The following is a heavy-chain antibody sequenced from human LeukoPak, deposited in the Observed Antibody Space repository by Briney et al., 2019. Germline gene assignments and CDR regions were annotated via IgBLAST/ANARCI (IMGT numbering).Heavy chain of an antibody. Sequence: SETLSLTCAVYGRSFSGYYWSWIRQPPGKGLEWIGEINHSGSTNYNPSLKSRVTISVDTSKNQFSLKLSSVTAADTAVYYCARLLYCSSTSCYRGFSGSYWGQGTLVTVSS. D-gene: IGHD2-2*02. J-gene: IGHJ4*02. CDR3: ARLLYCSSTSCYRGFSGSY. V-gene: IGHV4-34*01. CDR1: GRSFSGYY. CDR2: INHSGST.